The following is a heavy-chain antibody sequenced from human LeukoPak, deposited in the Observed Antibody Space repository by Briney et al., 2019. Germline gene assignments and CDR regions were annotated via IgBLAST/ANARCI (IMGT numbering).Heavy chain of an antibody. CDR2: ITSSGAAT. V-gene: IGHV3-23*01. J-gene: IGHJ4*02. D-gene: IGHD3-16*02. Sequence: GGSLRLSCAASGFTFSSYAMSWVRQAPGKGLEWVSSITSSGAATYYADSVKGRFTISRDNSDNTLYLQMNSLRAEDTAVYYCAKDYVWGSYRYGFDYWGQGTLVTVSS. CDR3: AKDYVWGSYRYGFDY. CDR1: GFTFSSYA.